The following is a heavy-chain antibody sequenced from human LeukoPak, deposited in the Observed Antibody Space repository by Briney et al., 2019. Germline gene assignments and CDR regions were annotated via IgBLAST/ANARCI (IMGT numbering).Heavy chain of an antibody. CDR3: ARVWSPDYDILTGYYSYFDY. CDR1: GFTFSSYS. CDR2: ISSSSSYI. Sequence: GGSLRLSRAASGFTFSSYSMNWVRQAPGKGLEWVSSISSSSSYIYYADSVKGRFTISRDNAKNSLYLQMNSLRAEDTAVYYCARVWSPDYDILTGYYSYFDYWGQGTLVTVSS. J-gene: IGHJ4*02. V-gene: IGHV3-21*01. D-gene: IGHD3-9*01.